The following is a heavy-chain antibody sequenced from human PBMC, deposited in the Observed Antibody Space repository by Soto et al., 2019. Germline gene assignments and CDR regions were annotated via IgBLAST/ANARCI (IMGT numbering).Heavy chain of an antibody. CDR2: IIPIFGTA. D-gene: IGHD6-13*01. CDR1: GGTFSRYA. V-gene: IGHV1-69*01. CDR3: AFVLYRSSWNSYYGMDV. Sequence: QIQVVQSGAEVKKPGSSVKVSCKASGGTFSRYAISWVRQAPGQGLEWMGGIIPIFGTANYAQKIQGRVTITADESTSTAHMELSSLRSEDTDVYYCAFVLYRSSWNSYYGMDVWGQGTTVTVSS. J-gene: IGHJ6*02.